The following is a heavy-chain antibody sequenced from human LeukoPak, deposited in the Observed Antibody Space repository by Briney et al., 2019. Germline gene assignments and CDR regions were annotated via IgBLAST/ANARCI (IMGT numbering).Heavy chain of an antibody. V-gene: IGHV3-23*01. CDR3: AKDGGPPDCSSTSCYPDDAFDI. CDR2: ISGSGGST. CDR1: GFSFSSYA. J-gene: IGHJ3*02. Sequence: GGSLRLSCAASGFSFSSYAMSWVRQAPGKGLEWVSAISGSGGSTYYADSVKGRFTISRDNSKNTLYLQMNSLRAEDTAVYYCAKDGGPPDCSSTSCYPDDAFDIWGQGTMVTVSS. D-gene: IGHD2-2*01.